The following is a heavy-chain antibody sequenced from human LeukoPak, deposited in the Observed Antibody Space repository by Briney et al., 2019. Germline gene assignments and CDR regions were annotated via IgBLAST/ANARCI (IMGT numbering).Heavy chain of an antibody. CDR1: GFSLGTSGVG. CDR2: IYWDEDK. CDR3: AHSKGYFDY. Sequence: SGPTLLNPTPTLTLTFTFSGFSLGTSGVGVGWIRQPPVKALEWLSLIYWDEDKRYSPSLKSRLTITKDTSKNQVVLTMTNMDPVDTATYYCAHSKGYFDYWGQGTLVTVSS. V-gene: IGHV2-5*02. J-gene: IGHJ4*02.